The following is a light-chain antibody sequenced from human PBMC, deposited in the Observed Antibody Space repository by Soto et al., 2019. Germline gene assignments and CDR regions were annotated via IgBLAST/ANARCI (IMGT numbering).Light chain of an antibody. CDR3: QRYGGPSWT. Sequence: EIVMTQSPATLSVSPGDGATLYFRASQSVSSYLAWYQQKPGQAPRLLIFGASSRATGIPDKFSGSGSGTDFTLTISRLEPDDFAVYYCQRYGGPSWTFGQGTKVDI. V-gene: IGKV3-20*01. CDR2: GAS. J-gene: IGKJ1*01. CDR1: QSVSSY.